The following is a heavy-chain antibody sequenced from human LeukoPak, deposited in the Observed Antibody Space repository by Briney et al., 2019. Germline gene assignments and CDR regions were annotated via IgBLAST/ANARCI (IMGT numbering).Heavy chain of an antibody. CDR1: GFTFSSYW. J-gene: IGHJ4*02. V-gene: IGHV3-7*01. CDR3: ARRASSLYYYDSSGPRGVYFDY. CDR2: INQDGSEK. Sequence: GGSLRLSCAASGFTFSSYWMSWVRQAPGKGLEWVANINQDGSEKYYVDSVKGRFTISRDNAKNSLYLQMNSLRAEDTAVYYCARRASSLYYYDSSGPRGVYFDYWGQGTLVTVSS. D-gene: IGHD3-22*01.